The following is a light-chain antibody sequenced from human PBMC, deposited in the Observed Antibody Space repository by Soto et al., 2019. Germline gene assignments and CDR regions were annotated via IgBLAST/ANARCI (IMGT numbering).Light chain of an antibody. V-gene: IGKV3-20*01. Sequence: EIVLTQSPGTLSLSPGERATLSCRASQSVSSSYLAWYQQKPGQAPRLLIYGASSRATGIPDRFSGSGSGTDFTLTISRLDPEDFAVYYCQQYGSSPKTFGQGPKVDIK. CDR1: QSVSSSY. CDR3: QQYGSSPKT. J-gene: IGKJ1*01. CDR2: GAS.